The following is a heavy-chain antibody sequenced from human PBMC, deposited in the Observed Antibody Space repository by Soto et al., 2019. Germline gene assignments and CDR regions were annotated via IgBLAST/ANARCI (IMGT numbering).Heavy chain of an antibody. V-gene: IGHV4-38-2*01. J-gene: IGHJ5*02. CDR3: ARYGSRCSAGLDNWFDH. CDR1: GYSTSSGYY. Sequence: PSETLSLTCAVSGYSTSSGYYWGWIRQPPGKGLEWIGSIYHSGSTYYNPSLKSRVTISVDTSKNQFSLKLSSVTAADTAVYYCARYGSRCSAGLDNWFDHWGQGTLVTVSS. D-gene: IGHD2-15*01. CDR2: IYHSGST.